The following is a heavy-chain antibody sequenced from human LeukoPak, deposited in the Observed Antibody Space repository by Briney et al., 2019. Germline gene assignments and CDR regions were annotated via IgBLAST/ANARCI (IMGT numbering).Heavy chain of an antibody. CDR3: ARDGTAPGLYFDL. J-gene: IGHJ4*01. CDR2: IRQDGNEK. Sequence: PGGSLGLSCAVSGLTFNNYWMNWVRQAPGKGLEWVASIRQDGNEKSYVDSLRGRFTISRDNAKNSLYLQMSSLRAEDTAVYYCARDGTAPGLYFDLWGQGTLVTVSS. D-gene: IGHD6-13*01. CDR1: GLTFNNYW. V-gene: IGHV3-7*01.